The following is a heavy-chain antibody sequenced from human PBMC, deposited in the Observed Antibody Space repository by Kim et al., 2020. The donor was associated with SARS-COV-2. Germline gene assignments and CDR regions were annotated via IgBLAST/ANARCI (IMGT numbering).Heavy chain of an antibody. D-gene: IGHD3-10*01. CDR1: GGSFSGFY. Sequence: SETLSFTCVVYGGSFSGFYWSWIRQAPGRGLEWIGEIHPSGSASHNPSLSSRLTISVDTSKNQFSLKLNSVTAADTAVYYCARGGVRSGVSLRDAFDIWGRGTRVTVSS. V-gene: IGHV4-34*01. CDR3: ARGGVRSGVSLRDAFDI. CDR2: IHPSGSA. J-gene: IGHJ3*02.